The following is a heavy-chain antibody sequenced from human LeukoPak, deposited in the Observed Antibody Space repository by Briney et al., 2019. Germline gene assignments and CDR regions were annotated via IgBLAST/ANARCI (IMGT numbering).Heavy chain of an antibody. D-gene: IGHD3-10*01. CDR3: ARDREVESTDDAFDI. V-gene: IGHV1-2*06. Sequence: GASVKVSCKASGYTFTGHYMHWVRQAPGQGLEGMGRINPNSGGANYAQKFQGRVTMTRDTSISTAYMELSGLRSDDTAVYYWARDREVESTDDAFDIWGQGTRVIVSS. CDR2: INPNSGGA. J-gene: IGHJ3*02. CDR1: GYTFTGHY.